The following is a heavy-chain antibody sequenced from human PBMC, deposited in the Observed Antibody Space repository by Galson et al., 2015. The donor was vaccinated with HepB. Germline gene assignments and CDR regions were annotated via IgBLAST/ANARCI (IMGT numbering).Heavy chain of an antibody. CDR1: GFTFSSYG. Sequence: SLRLSCAASGFTFSSYGMHWVRQAPGKGLEWVAVISYDGSNKYYADSVKGRFTISRDNSKNTLYLQMNSLRAEDTAVYYCAKAEYSSSSFGFDYWGQGTLVTVSS. D-gene: IGHD6-6*01. CDR3: AKAEYSSSSFGFDY. J-gene: IGHJ4*02. CDR2: ISYDGSNK. V-gene: IGHV3-30*18.